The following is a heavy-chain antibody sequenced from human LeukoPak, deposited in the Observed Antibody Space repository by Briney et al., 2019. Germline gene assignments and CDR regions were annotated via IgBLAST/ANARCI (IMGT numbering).Heavy chain of an antibody. CDR3: AHRAGTLEVNWFDT. D-gene: IGHD1-1*01. Sequence: SGPTLVNPTQTLTLTCTFSGFSLSTSGVGVGWIRQPPGKALEWLALIYWDDDKRYSPSLKSRLTVTKDTSKNQVVLTMSNVDPVDTATYFCAHRAGTLEVNWFDTWGQGTLVTVSP. V-gene: IGHV2-5*02. J-gene: IGHJ5*02. CDR2: IYWDDDK. CDR1: GFSLSTSGVG.